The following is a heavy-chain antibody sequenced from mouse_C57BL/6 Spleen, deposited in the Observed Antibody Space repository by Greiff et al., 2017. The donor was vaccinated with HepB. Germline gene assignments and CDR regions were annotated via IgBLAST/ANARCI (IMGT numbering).Heavy chain of an antibody. CDR3: ARQDYSNYGYFDY. J-gene: IGHJ2*01. D-gene: IGHD2-5*01. CDR1: GFTFSSYG. V-gene: IGHV5-6*01. Sequence: VQLKESGGDLVKPGGSLKLSCAASGFTFSSYGMSWVRQTPDKRLEWVATISSGGSYTYYPDSVKGRFTISRDNAKNTLYLQMSSLKSEDTAMYYCARQDYSNYGYFDYWGQGTTLTVSS. CDR2: ISSGGSYT.